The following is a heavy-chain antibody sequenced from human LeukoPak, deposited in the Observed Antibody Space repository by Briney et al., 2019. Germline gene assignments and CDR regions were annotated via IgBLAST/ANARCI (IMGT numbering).Heavy chain of an antibody. J-gene: IGHJ4*02. CDR2: ISTRGST. V-gene: IGHV4-61*02. CDR1: GGSISSGPYY. CDR3: ARDRSVGVLPAPPFDF. Sequence: SETLSLTCTVSGGSISSGPYYWNWIRQPAGKGLEWIGRISTRGSTNYNTSLKSRLTLSIDTSNNQFSLSLNSVTAADTAVYYCARDRSVGVLPAPPFDFWGQGTLVTVSS. D-gene: IGHD6-6*01.